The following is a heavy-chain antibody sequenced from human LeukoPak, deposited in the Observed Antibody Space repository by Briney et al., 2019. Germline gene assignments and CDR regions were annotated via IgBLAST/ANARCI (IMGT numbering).Heavy chain of an antibody. V-gene: IGHV1-2*02. D-gene: IGHD3-10*01. CDR1: GYTFSGNY. CDR3: AREYGSGTSARYYYYYGMDV. J-gene: IGHJ6*02. CDR2: ISPNSGGT. Sequence: ASVKVPCKASGYTFSGNYLHWVRQAPGQGLEWMGWISPNSGGTNYVQNFQGRVTMTRDTSLTTAYMELSRLRSDDTAVYYCAREYGSGTSARYYYYYGMDVWGQGTTVTVSS.